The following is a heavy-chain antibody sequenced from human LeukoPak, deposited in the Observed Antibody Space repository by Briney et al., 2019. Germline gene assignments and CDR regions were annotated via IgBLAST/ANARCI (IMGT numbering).Heavy chain of an antibody. CDR1: GGSFSGYY. Sequence: SETLSLTCAVYGGSFSGYYWSWIRQPPGKGLEWIGEINHSGSTNYNPSLKSRVTISVDTSKNQFSLKLSSVTAADTAVYYCARDRGAAAVRLAAFDIWGQGTMVTVSS. V-gene: IGHV4-34*01. J-gene: IGHJ3*02. CDR3: ARDRGAAAVRLAAFDI. D-gene: IGHD6-13*01. CDR2: INHSGST.